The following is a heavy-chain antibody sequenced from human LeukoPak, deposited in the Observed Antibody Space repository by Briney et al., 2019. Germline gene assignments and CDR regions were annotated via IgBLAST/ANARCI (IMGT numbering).Heavy chain of an antibody. CDR2: ISHRGST. Sequence: PSETLSLTCTVSGGSISSGSYYWSWIRQPPGKGLEWIGYISHRGSTSYNPSLKSRVTISVDRSKNQFSLKLSSVTAADTAVYYCARLGYCSGGSCYIRSYYYYYMDVWGKGTTVTVSS. CDR3: ARLGYCSGGSCYIRSYYYYYMDV. V-gene: IGHV4-30-2*01. D-gene: IGHD2-15*01. CDR1: GGSISSGSYY. J-gene: IGHJ6*03.